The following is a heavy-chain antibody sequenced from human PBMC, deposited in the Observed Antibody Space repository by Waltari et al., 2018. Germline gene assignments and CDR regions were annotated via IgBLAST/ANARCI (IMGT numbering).Heavy chain of an antibody. CDR2: INHSGST. CDR1: GGSFSGYY. V-gene: IGHV4-34*01. CDR3: ARTTPDWGYYDYVWGSYRPTFDY. Sequence: QVQLQQWGAGLLKPSETLSLTCAVYGGSFSGYYWSWIRQPPGTGLEWIGEINHSGSTNYNPSLKSRVTISVDTSKNQFSLKLSSVTAADTAVYYCARTTPDWGYYDYVWGSYRPTFDYWGQGTLVTVSS. J-gene: IGHJ4*02. D-gene: IGHD3-16*02.